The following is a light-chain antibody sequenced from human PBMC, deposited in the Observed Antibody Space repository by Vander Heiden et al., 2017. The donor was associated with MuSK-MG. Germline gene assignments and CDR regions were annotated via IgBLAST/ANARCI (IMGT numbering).Light chain of an antibody. CDR3: QAWDSSTVG. V-gene: IGLV3-1*01. CDR2: QDS. CDR1: KLGDKY. Sequence: SYELTQPPSVSVSPGQTASINCSGDKLGDKYACWYQQKPGQSPGLVIYQDSKRPSGIPERFSGSNSGNKANLTISGTQAMDEADYYCQAWDSSTVGCGGGTQL. J-gene: IGLJ2*01.